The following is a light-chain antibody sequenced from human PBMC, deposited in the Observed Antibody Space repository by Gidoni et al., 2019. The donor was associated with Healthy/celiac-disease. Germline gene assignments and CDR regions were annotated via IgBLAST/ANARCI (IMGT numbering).Light chain of an antibody. Sequence: EIVFTQSPATLSLSPGERATLSCRASQSVSSYLAWYQQKPGQAPRLLIYDASNRATGIPARFSGSGSGTDFTLTISSLEPEDFAVYYCQQRSNWSCSFGQXTKLEIK. J-gene: IGKJ2*04. CDR3: QQRSNWSCS. CDR2: DAS. CDR1: QSVSSY. V-gene: IGKV3-11*01.